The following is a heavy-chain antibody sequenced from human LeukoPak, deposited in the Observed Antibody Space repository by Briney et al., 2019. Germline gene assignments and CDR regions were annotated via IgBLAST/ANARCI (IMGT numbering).Heavy chain of an antibody. J-gene: IGHJ4*02. CDR1: GVSFSGYY. V-gene: IGHV4-34*01. Sequence: SETLSLTCAVYGVSFSGYYWSWLPQPPGKGLEWCGEINHSGSNNSNPPLKSRVTISVDTSNNHFSLKLSSVTAADTAVYYCARGPSSYWGQGTLVTVSS. CDR2: INHSGSN. CDR3: ARGPSSY.